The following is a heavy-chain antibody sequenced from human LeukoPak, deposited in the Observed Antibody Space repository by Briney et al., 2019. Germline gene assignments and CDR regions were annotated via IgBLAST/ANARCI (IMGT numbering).Heavy chain of an antibody. D-gene: IGHD2-2*01. Sequence: PGGSLRLSCAASGFTFSSYSMNWVRQAPGKGLEWVSSISSSSSYIYYADSVKGRFTISRDNAKNSPYLQMNSLRAEDTAVYYCARDSGCSSTSCYGVYYYYYGMDVWGQGTTVTVSS. CDR3: ARDSGCSSTSCYGVYYYYYGMDV. CDR2: ISSSSSYI. CDR1: GFTFSSYS. V-gene: IGHV3-21*01. J-gene: IGHJ6*02.